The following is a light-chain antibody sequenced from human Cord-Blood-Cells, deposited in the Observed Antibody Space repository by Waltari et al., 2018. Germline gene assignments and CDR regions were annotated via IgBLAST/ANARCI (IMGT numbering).Light chain of an antibody. V-gene: IGKV3-20*01. CDR1: QSVSSSY. Sequence: EIVFTHSPGTLSLSPGERAPLSCRASQSVSSSYLAWYQQKPGQAPRLLIYGASSRATGIPDRFSGSGSGTDFTLTISRLEPEDFAVYYCQQYGSSPWTFGQGTKVEIK. J-gene: IGKJ1*01. CDR2: GAS. CDR3: QQYGSSPWT.